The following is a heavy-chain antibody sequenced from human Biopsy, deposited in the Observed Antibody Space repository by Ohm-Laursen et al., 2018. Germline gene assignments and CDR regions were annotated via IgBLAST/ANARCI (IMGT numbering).Heavy chain of an antibody. CDR2: IKSESDGGTT. V-gene: IGHV3-15*01. CDR1: GFPFSKTW. CDR3: STVATF. Sequence: SLRLSCSASGFPFSKTWMNWVRQAPGKGLEWVGRIKSESDGGTTDYAGPVTGRFTISRDDSKNTLYVQMNSLKTEDTAVYYCSTVATFWGQGTLVTVSS. D-gene: IGHD3-16*01. J-gene: IGHJ4*02.